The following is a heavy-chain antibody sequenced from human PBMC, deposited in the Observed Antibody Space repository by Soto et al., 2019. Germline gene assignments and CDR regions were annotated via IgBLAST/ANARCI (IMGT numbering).Heavy chain of an antibody. CDR2: IYYSGST. Sequence: ETLSLTCTVSGGSISSYYWSWIRQPPGKGLEWIGYIYYSGSTNYNPSLKSRVTISVDTSKNQFSLKLSSVTAADTAVYYCARHTFYGDYDSWFDPWGQGTLVTV. J-gene: IGHJ5*02. V-gene: IGHV4-59*08. CDR3: ARHTFYGDYDSWFDP. CDR1: GGSISSYY. D-gene: IGHD4-17*01.